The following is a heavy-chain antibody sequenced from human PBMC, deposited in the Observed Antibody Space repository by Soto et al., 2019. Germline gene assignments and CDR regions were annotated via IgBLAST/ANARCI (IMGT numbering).Heavy chain of an antibody. CDR1: GFTFSSYS. V-gene: IGHV3-48*01. D-gene: IGHD4-17*01. Sequence: GGSLRLSCAASGFTFSSYSMNWVRQAPGKGLEWVSYISSSSSTIYYADSVKGRFTISRDNAKNSLYLQMNSLRAEDTAVYYCASDYAAWYYGMDVWGQGTTVTVSS. J-gene: IGHJ6*02. CDR3: ASDYAAWYYGMDV. CDR2: ISSSSSTI.